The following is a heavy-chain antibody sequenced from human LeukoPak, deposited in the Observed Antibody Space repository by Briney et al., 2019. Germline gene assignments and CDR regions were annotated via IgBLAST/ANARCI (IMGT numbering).Heavy chain of an antibody. CDR3: ARGGNHGDYWYFDL. V-gene: IGHV3-7*01. CDR1: GFTFSGYW. J-gene: IGHJ2*01. D-gene: IGHD4-17*01. CDR2: IKQDGSEK. Sequence: GGSLRLSCAASGFTFSGYWMNWVRQAPGKGPEWVANIKQDGSEKYYVDSVKGRFTISRDNAETSLHLQMNSLRAEDTAVYYCARGGNHGDYWYFDLWGRGTLVTVSS.